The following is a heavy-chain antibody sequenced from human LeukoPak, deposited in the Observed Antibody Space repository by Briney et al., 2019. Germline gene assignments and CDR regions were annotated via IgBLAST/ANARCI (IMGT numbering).Heavy chain of an antibody. Sequence: ASVKVSCKASGYTFTSYDINWVRQATGQGLEWMGWMNPNSGNTGYAQKFQGRVTMTRNPSISTAYLELSSLRSEDTAVYYCARGGYSSGWYSSGWRGYFDYWGQGTLVTASS. CDR3: ARGGYSSGWYSSGWRGYFDY. V-gene: IGHV1-8*01. D-gene: IGHD6-19*01. J-gene: IGHJ4*02. CDR2: MNPNSGNT. CDR1: GYTFTSYD.